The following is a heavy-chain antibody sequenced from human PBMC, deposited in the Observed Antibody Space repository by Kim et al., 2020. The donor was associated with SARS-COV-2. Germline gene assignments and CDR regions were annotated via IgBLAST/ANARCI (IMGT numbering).Heavy chain of an antibody. J-gene: IGHJ4*02. D-gene: IGHD3-10*01. CDR2: IYYSGST. V-gene: IGHV4-31*03. Sequence: SETLSLTCTVSGGSISSGGYYWSWIRQHPGKGLEWIGYIYYSGSTYYNPSLKSRVTISVDTSKNQFSLKLSSVTAADTAVYYCARGGLWFGELLYEQTFDYWGQGTLVTVSS. CDR3: ARGGLWFGELLYEQTFDY. CDR1: GGSISSGGYY.